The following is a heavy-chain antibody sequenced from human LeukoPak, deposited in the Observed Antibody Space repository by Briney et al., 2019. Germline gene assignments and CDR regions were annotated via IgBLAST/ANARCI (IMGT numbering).Heavy chain of an antibody. J-gene: IGHJ4*02. CDR3: VRDDSGSVIRGVLHY. CDR2: IYLDGSKI. V-gene: IGHV3-33*08. CDR1: GFTFSSYG. D-gene: IGHD3-10*01. Sequence: GGSLRLSCAASGFTFSSYGMHWVRQAPGKGLEWVSVIYLDGSKIYYADSVKGRFTLSRDNSKNTLYLQMNSLIAEDTAVYYCVRDDSGSVIRGVLHYWGQGALVTVSS.